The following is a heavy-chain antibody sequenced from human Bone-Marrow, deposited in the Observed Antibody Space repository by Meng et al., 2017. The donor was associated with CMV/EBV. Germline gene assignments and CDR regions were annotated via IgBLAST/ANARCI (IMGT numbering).Heavy chain of an antibody. J-gene: IGHJ6*02. CDR2: IIPIFNTT. CDR1: GGTFSSYA. CDR3: ARNTRVLRFSLDVMDV. V-gene: IGHV1-69*05. Sequence: SVKVSCKASGGTFSSYAVTWVRQAPGQGLEWMGGIIPIFNTTNYAQRFQGRVTITTDESTSTAYMELRSLRSEDTAVYYCARNTRVLRFSLDVMDVWGQGTTVTVSS. D-gene: IGHD3-3*01.